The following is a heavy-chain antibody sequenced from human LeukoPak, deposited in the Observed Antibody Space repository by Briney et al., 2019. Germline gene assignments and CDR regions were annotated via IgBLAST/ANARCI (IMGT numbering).Heavy chain of an antibody. J-gene: IGHJ4*02. Sequence: GGSLRLSCAASGFTVSSKYMSWVRQAPGKGLEWVSVIYIDDGTYYADSVKGRFTISRDNSRNTLLLQMNSLRAEDTAVYYCARGHYSNRLGGQGTLVTVSS. CDR3: ARGHYSNRL. CDR2: IYIDDGT. V-gene: IGHV3-66*01. D-gene: IGHD2-2*01. CDR1: GFTVSSKY.